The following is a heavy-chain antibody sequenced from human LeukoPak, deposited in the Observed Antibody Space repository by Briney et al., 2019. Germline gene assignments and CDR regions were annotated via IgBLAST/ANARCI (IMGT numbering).Heavy chain of an antibody. CDR1: GGSISGSPYY. J-gene: IGHJ1*01. V-gene: IGHV4-39*01. CDR3: ARLITTAAPEQYFQR. CDR2: IHYSGTT. Sequence: SETLSLTCSVSGGSISGSPYYWGWLRQPPGRGLEWIATIHYSGTTSYNPSLMSRVTISVDTSKNEFSLTLTSVTAADTAVYYCARLITTAAPEQYFQRWGQGSLVTVSS. D-gene: IGHD3-10*01.